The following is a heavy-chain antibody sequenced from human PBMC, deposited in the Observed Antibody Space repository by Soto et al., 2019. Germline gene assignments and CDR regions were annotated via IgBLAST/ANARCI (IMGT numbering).Heavy chain of an antibody. CDR2: ISGSGGST. D-gene: IGHD3-22*01. Sequence: PVGSLRLSCAASGFTFSSYAMSWVRQAPGKGLEWVSAISGSGGSTYYADSVKGRFTISRDNSKNTLYLQMNSLRAEDTAVYYCANPYDSSGYYIDYWGQGTLVTVSS. CDR3: ANPYDSSGYYIDY. V-gene: IGHV3-23*01. J-gene: IGHJ4*02. CDR1: GFTFSSYA.